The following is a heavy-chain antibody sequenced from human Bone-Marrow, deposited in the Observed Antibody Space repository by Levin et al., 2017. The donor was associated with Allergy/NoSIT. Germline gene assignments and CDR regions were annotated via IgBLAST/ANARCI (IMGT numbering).Heavy chain of an antibody. CDR3: ARDLIVGRPRF. V-gene: IGHV1-18*01. J-gene: IGHJ4*02. CDR1: GYIFASYG. D-gene: IGHD3-22*01. Sequence: ASVKVSCKTSGYIFASYGITWLRQAPGQRPEWIGWISTDNGRTNYAQKFHDRVTITMDPSTKTVYLDLKNLRSDDTAVYYCARDLIVGRPRFWGQGTLVTVSS. CDR2: ISTDNGRT.